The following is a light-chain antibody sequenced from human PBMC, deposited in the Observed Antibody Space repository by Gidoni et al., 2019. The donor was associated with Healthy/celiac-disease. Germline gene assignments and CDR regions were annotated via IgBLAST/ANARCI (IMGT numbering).Light chain of an antibody. CDR1: QGISSY. V-gene: IGKV1D-8*01. CDR2: AAS. Sequence: VVMMTQSPSLLSASTGDRVTISSLISQGISSYLAWYQQKPGKSPELLIYAASTLQSGVPSRFSGSGSGTDFTLTISCLQSEDFATYYCQQYYSFPLTFGGGTKVEIK. J-gene: IGKJ4*01. CDR3: QQYYSFPLT.